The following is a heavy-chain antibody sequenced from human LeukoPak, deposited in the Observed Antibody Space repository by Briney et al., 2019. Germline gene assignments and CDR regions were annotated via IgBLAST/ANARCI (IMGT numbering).Heavy chain of an antibody. Sequence: GGSLRPSCAASGFTFSSNYMSWVRQAPGKGLEWVSVIYSGGTTYYADSVKGRFTISRDNSKNTLYLQMNSLRAEDTAVYYCARDNAPYTSSSSGLGLFDYWGQGTLATVSS. V-gene: IGHV3-53*01. CDR2: IYSGGTT. J-gene: IGHJ4*02. CDR1: GFTFSSNY. D-gene: IGHD6-6*01. CDR3: ARDNAPYTSSSSGLGLFDY.